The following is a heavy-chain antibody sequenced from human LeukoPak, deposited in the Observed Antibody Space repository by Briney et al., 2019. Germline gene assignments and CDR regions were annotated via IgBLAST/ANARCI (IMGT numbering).Heavy chain of an antibody. CDR2: IYPGDSDT. CDR1: GYSFTSYW. CDR3: ARLLYSSGWFDY. Sequence: GEPLKISCMGSGYSFTSYWIGWVRQMPGEGLEWMGIIYPGDSDTRYSPSFRGQVTIPSDKSISTAYLQWSSLKASDTAMYYCARLLYSSGWFDYWGQGTLVTVSS. D-gene: IGHD6-19*01. V-gene: IGHV5-51*01. J-gene: IGHJ4*02.